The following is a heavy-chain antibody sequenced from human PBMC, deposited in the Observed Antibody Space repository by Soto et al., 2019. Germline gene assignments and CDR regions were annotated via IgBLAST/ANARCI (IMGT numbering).Heavy chain of an antibody. Sequence: GGSLRLSCAASGFTFTNAWMTWVRQAPGKGLEWVGRIVGKADGGTTDYAAPVKGRFTISRDDSKNTLYLQMNSLKTEDTAVYYCTYIGRRGYSYFGYWGQGTLVTVSS. CDR1: GFTFTNAW. CDR3: TYIGRRGYSYFGY. D-gene: IGHD3-22*01. CDR2: IVGKADGGTT. V-gene: IGHV3-15*04. J-gene: IGHJ4*02.